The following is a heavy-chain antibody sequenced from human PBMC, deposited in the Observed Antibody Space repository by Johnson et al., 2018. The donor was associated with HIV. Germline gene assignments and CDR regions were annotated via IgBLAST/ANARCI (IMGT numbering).Heavy chain of an antibody. CDR2: LYSGGST. J-gene: IGHJ3*02. D-gene: IGHD3-16*01. CDR1: GFTFSNAW. Sequence: VQLVESGGGLVQPGGSLRLSCAASGFTFSNAWMSWVRQAPGKGLEWVSVLYSGGSTYYADSVKGRFSISRDDSKNSLYLQMNSLRAEDTAVYYCARGGWGDAFDIWGQGTMVTVSS. CDR3: ARGGWGDAFDI. V-gene: IGHV3-66*01.